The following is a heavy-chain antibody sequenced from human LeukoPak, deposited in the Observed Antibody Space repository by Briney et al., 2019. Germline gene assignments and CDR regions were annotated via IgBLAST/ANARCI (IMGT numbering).Heavy chain of an antibody. CDR2: ISYDGSNK. D-gene: IGHD2-21*02. V-gene: IGHV3-30*18. J-gene: IGHJ4*02. Sequence: PGRSLRLSCAASGFTFSSYGMHWVRQAPGKGLEWVAVISYDGSNKYYADSVKGRFTISRDNSKNTLYLQMNSLRAEDTAVYYCAKVWVTASTFDYWGQGTLVTASS. CDR1: GFTFSSYG. CDR3: AKVWVTASTFDY.